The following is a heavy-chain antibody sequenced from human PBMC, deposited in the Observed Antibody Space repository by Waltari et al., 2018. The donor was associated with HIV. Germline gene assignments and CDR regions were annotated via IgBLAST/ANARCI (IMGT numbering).Heavy chain of an antibody. V-gene: IGHV1-8*01. Sequence: QAQLVQSGAEVRTPGASVKVSCKASGYNFATFDINWVRRAPGQGLEWMGWMSINSGNAGYGQRFKGRVTLTRDTSIDTAYMELHSLTPQDTAVYYCVTSRPGAVFGDFWGQGTPVMVSS. CDR1: GYNFATFD. CDR3: VTSRPGAVFGDF. CDR2: MSINSGNA. D-gene: IGHD3-3*01. J-gene: IGHJ4*02.